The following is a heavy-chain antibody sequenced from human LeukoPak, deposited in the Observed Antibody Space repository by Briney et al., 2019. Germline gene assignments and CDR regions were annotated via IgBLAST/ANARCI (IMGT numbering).Heavy chain of an antibody. CDR2: IYYSGTT. D-gene: IGHD1-1*01. CDR3: ARVSWFPGTSYYYMDV. Sequence: SETLSLTCTVSGGSISSYYWSWIRQPPGKGLEWIGYIYYSGTTNYNPSLKSRVTVSVDTSKNQFSLKLSSVTAADTAMYYCARVSWFPGTSYYYMDVWDKGTTVTVSS. CDR1: GGSISSYY. V-gene: IGHV4-59*01. J-gene: IGHJ6*03.